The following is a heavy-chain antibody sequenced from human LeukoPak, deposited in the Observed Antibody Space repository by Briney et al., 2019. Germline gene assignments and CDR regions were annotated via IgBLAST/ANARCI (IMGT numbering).Heavy chain of an antibody. Sequence: GGSLRLSCVASGFSFNFYSMNWVRQAPGKGLEWVAFKQNDGSTTFYAESVKGRFTISRDNSKNTLFLQMNSLRTDDTAVYYCARDGAESWHYFDYWGQGTLVAVSS. CDR3: ARDGAESWHYFDY. V-gene: IGHV3-30*04. J-gene: IGHJ4*02. CDR1: GFSFNFYS. D-gene: IGHD4/OR15-4a*01. CDR2: KQNDGSTT.